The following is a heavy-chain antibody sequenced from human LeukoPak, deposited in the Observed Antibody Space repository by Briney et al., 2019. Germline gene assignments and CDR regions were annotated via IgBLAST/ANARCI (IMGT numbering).Heavy chain of an antibody. CDR3: AKDRGSPDAFDI. CDR2: ISGSGGST. CDR1: GFTFTSYA. V-gene: IGHV3-23*01. J-gene: IGHJ3*02. Sequence: PGRSLRLSCAASGFTFTSYAMSWVRQAPGKGLEWVSAISGSGGSTYYADSVKGRFTISRDNSKNTLYLQMNSLRAEDTAVYYCAKDRGSPDAFDIWGQGTMVTVSS. D-gene: IGHD1-26*01.